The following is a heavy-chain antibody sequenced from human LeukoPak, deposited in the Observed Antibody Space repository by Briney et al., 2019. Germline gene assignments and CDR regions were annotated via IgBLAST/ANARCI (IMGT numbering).Heavy chain of an antibody. J-gene: IGHJ3*02. CDR1: GFTFSSYS. CDR2: ISSSSSYI. V-gene: IGHV3-21*04. Sequence: GGSLRLSCAASGFTFSSYSMNWVRQAPGKGLEWVSSISSSSSYIYHADSVKGRFTISRDNSKNTLYLQMNSLRAEDTAVYYCAKDFVLAAAGTGDAFDIWGQGTMVTVSS. D-gene: IGHD6-13*01. CDR3: AKDFVLAAAGTGDAFDI.